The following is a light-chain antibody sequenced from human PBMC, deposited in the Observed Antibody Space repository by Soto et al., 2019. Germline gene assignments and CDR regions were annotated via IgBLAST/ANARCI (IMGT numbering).Light chain of an antibody. Sequence: EVVMTQSPATLSVSPGEGATLSCRASQSVSNHLAWYQQRPGQAPRLLIYGASTRATGIPARFSGSGSGTEFTLTISRLQSEDFALYYLQHYYDWPRTFGQGTKVEIK. V-gene: IGKV3-15*01. CDR2: GAS. CDR3: QHYYDWPRT. CDR1: QSVSNH. J-gene: IGKJ1*01.